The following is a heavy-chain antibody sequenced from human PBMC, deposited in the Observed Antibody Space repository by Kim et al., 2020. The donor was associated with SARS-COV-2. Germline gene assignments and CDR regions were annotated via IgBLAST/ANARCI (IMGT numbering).Heavy chain of an antibody. CDR3: ARGDYYGSGSYLDY. J-gene: IGHJ4*02. V-gene: IGHV1-3*01. D-gene: IGHD3-10*01. Sequence: SQKFQGRVTITRDTSASTAYMELSSLRSEDTAVYYCARGDYYGSGSYLDYWGQGTLVTVSS.